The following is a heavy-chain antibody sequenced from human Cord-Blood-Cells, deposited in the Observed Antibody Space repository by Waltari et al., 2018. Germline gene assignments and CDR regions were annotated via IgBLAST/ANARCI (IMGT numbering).Heavy chain of an antibody. Sequence: EVQLVESGGGLIQPGGSLRRSWAASGFTGRSNYLGWVRQAPGKGLEWVSVIYSGGSTYYADSVKGRFTISRDNSKNTLYLQMNSLRAEDTAVYYCARGGRFGEDFDYWGQGTLVTVSS. CDR1: GFTGRSNY. J-gene: IGHJ4*02. CDR2: IYSGGST. CDR3: ARGGRFGEDFDY. D-gene: IGHD3-10*01. V-gene: IGHV3-53*01.